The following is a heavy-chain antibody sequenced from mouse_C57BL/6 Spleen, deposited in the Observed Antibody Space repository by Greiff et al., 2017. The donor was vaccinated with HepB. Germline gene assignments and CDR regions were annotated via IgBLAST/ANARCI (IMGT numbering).Heavy chain of an antibody. J-gene: IGHJ3*01. CDR3: ASHYYGSSYQFAY. D-gene: IGHD1-1*01. CDR1: GFNIKDYY. V-gene: IGHV14-2*01. Sequence: VQLQQSGAELVKPGASVKLSCTASGFNIKDYYMHWVKQRTEQGLEWIGRIDPEDGETKYAPKFQGKATITADTSSNTAYLQLSSLTSQNTAVYYCASHYYGSSYQFAYGGQGTLVTVSA. CDR2: IDPEDGET.